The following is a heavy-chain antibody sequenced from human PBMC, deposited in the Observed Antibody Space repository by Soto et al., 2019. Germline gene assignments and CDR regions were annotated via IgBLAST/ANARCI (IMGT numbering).Heavy chain of an antibody. CDR3: AKDNSGGAHDAFDI. Sequence: QVQLVESGGGVVQPGTSLRLSCAASGFTFSSYGMHWVRQAPGKGLEWVAVIWYDGSIKSYADSVKGRLTISRDNSRNRLYLHMNSLRAEDTAVYFCAKDNSGGAHDAFDIWGQGTMVTVSS. V-gene: IGHV3-33*06. CDR2: IWYDGSIK. CDR1: GFTFSSYG. J-gene: IGHJ3*02. D-gene: IGHD6-19*01.